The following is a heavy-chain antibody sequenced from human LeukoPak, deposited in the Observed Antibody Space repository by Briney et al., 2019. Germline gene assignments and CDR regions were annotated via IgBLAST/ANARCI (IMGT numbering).Heavy chain of an antibody. CDR1: GFTFSSYA. Sequence: GGSLRLSCAASGFTFSSYAMSWVRQAPGKGLEWVSAISGSGGSTYYADSVKGRFTISRDNSKNTLYLQMNSLRAEDTAVYYCAKTQYYYDSSGYYYDHWGQGTLVTVSS. CDR2: ISGSGGST. CDR3: AKTQYYYDSSGYYYDH. J-gene: IGHJ4*02. D-gene: IGHD3-22*01. V-gene: IGHV3-23*01.